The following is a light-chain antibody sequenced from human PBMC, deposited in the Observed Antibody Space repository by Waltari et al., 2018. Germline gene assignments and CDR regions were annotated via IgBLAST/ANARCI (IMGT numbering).Light chain of an antibody. CDR3: HQYDNFPFT. CDR2: DAS. Sequence: DIRMTQSPSSLSASVGDRVTITCQAGQDISNYLNWYPQKPGKAPKVLIYDASTLETGVPSRFSGSGSGTDFTFTINSLQPEDIATYYCHQYDNFPFTFGPGTKVHIK. J-gene: IGKJ3*01. CDR1: QDISNY. V-gene: IGKV1-33*01.